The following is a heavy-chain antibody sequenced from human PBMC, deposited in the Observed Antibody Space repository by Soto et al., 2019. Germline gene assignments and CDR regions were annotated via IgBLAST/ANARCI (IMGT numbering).Heavy chain of an antibody. Sequence: SVKLSCKASGYTFTGYYMHWVRQAPGQGLEWMGWINPNSGGTNYAQKFQGRVTMTRDTSISTAYMELYTLTSDDTAMYYCAREGSSSSKYFQHWGQGTLVTVSS. CDR1: GYTFTGYY. J-gene: IGHJ1*01. V-gene: IGHV1-2*02. CDR3: AREGSSSSKYFQH. CDR2: INPNSGGT. D-gene: IGHD6-6*01.